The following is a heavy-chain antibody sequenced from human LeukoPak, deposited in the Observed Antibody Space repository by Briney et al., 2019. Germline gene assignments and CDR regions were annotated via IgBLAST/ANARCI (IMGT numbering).Heavy chain of an antibody. CDR1: GFTFSGYA. V-gene: IGHV3-23*01. Sequence: GGSLRLSCAASGFTFSGYAMSWVRQAPGKGLEWVSAISGSGGSTYYADSVKGRFTISRDNSKNTLYLQMNSLRAEDTAVYYCAKSSRITIFGVVIIPDYWGQGTLVTVSS. CDR2: ISGSGGST. J-gene: IGHJ4*02. D-gene: IGHD3-3*01. CDR3: AKSSRITIFGVVIIPDY.